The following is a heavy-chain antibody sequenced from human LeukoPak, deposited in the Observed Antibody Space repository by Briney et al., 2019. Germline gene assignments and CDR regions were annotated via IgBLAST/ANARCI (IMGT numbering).Heavy chain of an antibody. CDR1: GYTFTGYY. CDR3: ARDGNSGSYQAAFDI. Sequence: ASVKVSCKASGYTFTGYYMHWARQAPGQGPEWMGWINPNSGGTNYAQKFQGRVTMTRDTSISTAYMELSRLRSDDTAVYYCARDGNSGSYQAAFDIWGQGTMVTVSS. V-gene: IGHV1-2*02. J-gene: IGHJ3*02. D-gene: IGHD1-26*01. CDR2: INPNSGGT.